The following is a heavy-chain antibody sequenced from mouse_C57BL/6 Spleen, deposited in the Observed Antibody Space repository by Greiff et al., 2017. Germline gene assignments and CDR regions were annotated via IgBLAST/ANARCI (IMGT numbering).Heavy chain of an antibody. CDR1: GFNIKDYY. D-gene: IGHD1-1*01. J-gene: IGHJ3*01. Sequence: VQLKQSGAELVRPGASVKLSCTASGFNIKDYYMHWVKQRPEQGLEWIGRIDPEDGDTEYAPKFQGKATMTADTSSNTAYLQLSSLTSEDTAVYYCTIYGSSYHFAYWGQGTLVTVSA. CDR2: IDPEDGDT. V-gene: IGHV14-1*01. CDR3: TIYGSSYHFAY.